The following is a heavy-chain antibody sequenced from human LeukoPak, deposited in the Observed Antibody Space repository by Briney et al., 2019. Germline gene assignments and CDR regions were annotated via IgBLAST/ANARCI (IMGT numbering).Heavy chain of an antibody. J-gene: IGHJ4*02. V-gene: IGHV1-3*01. Sequence: GASVKFSCKASGYTFTSYAMHWVRQAPGQRLEWMGWINAGNGNTKYSQKFQGRVTITRDTSASTAYMELSSLRSEDTAVYYCARELGPYYYDSSGYYYYWGQGTLVTVSS. CDR1: GYTFTSYA. D-gene: IGHD3-22*01. CDR2: INAGNGNT. CDR3: ARELGPYYYDSSGYYYY.